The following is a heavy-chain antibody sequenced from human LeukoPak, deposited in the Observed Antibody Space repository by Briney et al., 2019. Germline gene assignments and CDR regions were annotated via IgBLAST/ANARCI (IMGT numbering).Heavy chain of an antibody. Sequence: PGGSLRLSCAASGFTVSSIYMNWVRQAPGKGLEWVSVIYSGGSTYYADSVKGRFTISRDTSKNTLYLQMNSLRAEDTAVYYCARDQWYSLDYWGQGTLVTVSS. CDR3: ARDQWYSLDY. CDR1: GFTVSSIY. CDR2: IYSGGST. J-gene: IGHJ4*02. V-gene: IGHV3-53*01. D-gene: IGHD2-15*01.